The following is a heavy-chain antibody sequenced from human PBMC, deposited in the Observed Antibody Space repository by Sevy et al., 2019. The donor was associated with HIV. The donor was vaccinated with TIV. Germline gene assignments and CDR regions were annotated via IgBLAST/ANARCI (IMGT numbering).Heavy chain of an antibody. J-gene: IGHJ5*02. CDR1: GGSISSYY. Sequence: SETLSLTCTVSGGSISSYYWSWIRQPPGKGLEWIGYIYYSGSTNYNPSLKSRVTISADTSQNQFSLKLSSVTAADTAVYYCARGTRSGWSDPWGQGILVTVSS. CDR3: ARGTRSGWSDP. D-gene: IGHD3-22*01. V-gene: IGHV4-59*01. CDR2: IYYSGST.